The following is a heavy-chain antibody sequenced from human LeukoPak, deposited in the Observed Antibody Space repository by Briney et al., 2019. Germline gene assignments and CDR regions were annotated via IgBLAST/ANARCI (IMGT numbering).Heavy chain of an antibody. D-gene: IGHD2-21*01. J-gene: IGHJ5*02. Sequence: SQTLSLTCAISGDSVSYNVAAWNWIRQSPSRGLEWLGRTYYRSKWYNDYAVSVKSRITINPDTSKNQFSLQLNSVTPDDTAVYYCARGGTVVSPEWFDPWGQGTLVTVSS. CDR1: GDSVSYNVAA. CDR2: TYYRSKWYN. V-gene: IGHV6-1*01. CDR3: ARGGTVVSPEWFDP.